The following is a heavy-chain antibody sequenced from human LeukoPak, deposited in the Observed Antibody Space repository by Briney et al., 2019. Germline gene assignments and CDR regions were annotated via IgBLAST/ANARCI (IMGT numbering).Heavy chain of an antibody. Sequence: SETLSLTCAVYGGSFSGYYWSWIRQPPGKGLEWIGEINHSGSTNYNPSLKSRVTISVDTSKNQFSLKLSSVTAADTAVYYCAREAARPYYYYYYYMDVWGKGTTVTVSS. V-gene: IGHV4-34*01. D-gene: IGHD6-6*01. J-gene: IGHJ6*03. CDR2: INHSGST. CDR3: AREAARPYYYYYYYMDV. CDR1: GGSFSGYY.